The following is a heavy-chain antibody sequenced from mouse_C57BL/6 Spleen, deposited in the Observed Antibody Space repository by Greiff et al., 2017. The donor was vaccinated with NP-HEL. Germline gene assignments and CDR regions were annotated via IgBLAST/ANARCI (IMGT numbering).Heavy chain of an antibody. Sequence: EVQLVESGPGLVKPSQSLSLTCSVTGYSFTSGYYWNLIRQSPGNKLEWMGFISYDGSNNYNPSLKNRISITRDTSKSHVFLKLNSVTTEDTATYYCARLGQDYFDYWGQGTTLTVSS. V-gene: IGHV3-6*01. J-gene: IGHJ2*01. CDR2: ISYDGSN. D-gene: IGHD4-1*01. CDR1: GYSFTSGYY. CDR3: ARLGQDYFDY.